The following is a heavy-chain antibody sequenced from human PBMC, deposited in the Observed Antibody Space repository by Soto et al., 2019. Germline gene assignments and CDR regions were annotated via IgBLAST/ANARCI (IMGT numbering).Heavy chain of an antibody. Sequence: GGSLRLSCAASGFTFSSYGMHWVRQAPGKGLEWVAVISYDGSNKYYADSVKGRFTISRDNSKNTLYLQMNSLRAEDTAVYYCAKEGAQWLPHHGAFDIWGQGTMVTVSS. J-gene: IGHJ3*02. CDR2: ISYDGSNK. CDR1: GFTFSSYG. D-gene: IGHD6-19*01. CDR3: AKEGAQWLPHHGAFDI. V-gene: IGHV3-30*18.